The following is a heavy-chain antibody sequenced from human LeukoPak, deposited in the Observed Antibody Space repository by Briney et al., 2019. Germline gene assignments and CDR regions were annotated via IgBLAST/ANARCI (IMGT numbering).Heavy chain of an antibody. Sequence: GGSLRLSCSASGFTFSSYAMYWVRQAPGKGLEYVSAITSNGGSAYYADSVKGRFTISRDNSRNTLSLQVSSLRAEDTAVYYCVGFRATAGLYWGQGTLVTVSS. CDR2: ITSNGGSA. J-gene: IGHJ4*02. CDR3: VGFRATAGLY. V-gene: IGHV3-64D*06. CDR1: GFTFSSYA. D-gene: IGHD6-13*01.